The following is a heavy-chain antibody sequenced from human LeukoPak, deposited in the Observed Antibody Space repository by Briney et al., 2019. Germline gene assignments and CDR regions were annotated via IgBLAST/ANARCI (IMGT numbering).Heavy chain of an antibody. CDR3: ARHRTFSDSSDTYFGEFDY. V-gene: IGHV5-51*01. CDR2: AYPADSDT. D-gene: IGHD6-19*01. Sequence: GESLKISCKVSGYKFTNSWIGWVRQMPGKGLEWMGMAYPADSDTRYRPSFQGQVTISADKSIATAYLQWDNLQASDTAIYYCARHRTFSDSSDTYFGEFDYWGQGTLVTVSS. CDR1: GYKFTNSW. J-gene: IGHJ4*02.